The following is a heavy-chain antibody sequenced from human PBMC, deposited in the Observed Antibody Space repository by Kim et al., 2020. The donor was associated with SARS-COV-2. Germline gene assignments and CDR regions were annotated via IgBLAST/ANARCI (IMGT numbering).Heavy chain of an antibody. D-gene: IGHD3-3*02. CDR1: GFTFSRYA. CDR2: ISYDGSNK. CDR3: VRDLGRDSIHRGGYYYYYGMDV. J-gene: IGHJ6*02. Sequence: GGSLRLSCVASGFTFSRYAMHWVRQAPGKGLEWVAVISYDGSNKYYADSVKGRFTIARDNSKNTLYLQMNSLRAEDTAVYYCVRDLGRDSIHRGGYYYYYGMDVWGPGTTVTVSS. V-gene: IGHV3-30-3*01.